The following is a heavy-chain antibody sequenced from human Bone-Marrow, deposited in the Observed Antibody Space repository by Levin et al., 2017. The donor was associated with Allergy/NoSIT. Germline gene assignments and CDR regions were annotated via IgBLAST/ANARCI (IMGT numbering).Heavy chain of an antibody. J-gene: IGHJ4*02. Sequence: GGSLRLSCAASGFTFSSYSMNWVRQAPGKGLEWVSSISSSSSYIYYADSVKGRFTISRDNAKNSLYLQMNSLRAEDTAVYYCARAPTGFWSGYPMFFDYWGQGTLVTVSS. CDR2: ISSSSSYI. CDR1: GFTFSSYS. CDR3: ARAPTGFWSGYPMFFDY. D-gene: IGHD3-3*01. V-gene: IGHV3-21*01.